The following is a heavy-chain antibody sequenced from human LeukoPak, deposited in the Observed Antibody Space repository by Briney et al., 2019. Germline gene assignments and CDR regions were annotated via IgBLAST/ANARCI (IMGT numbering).Heavy chain of an antibody. V-gene: IGHV3-74*01. CDR1: GFTFSNYW. Sequence: GGSLRLSRAASGFTFSNYWMHWVRQAPGKGLVWVSRINSEGSSTSYADSVKGRFTISRDNAKNTLYLQMNSLRGEDTALYYCARVSDYNYGFGYWGQGTPVTVSS. CDR2: INSEGSST. CDR3: ARVSDYNYGFGY. J-gene: IGHJ4*02. D-gene: IGHD5-18*01.